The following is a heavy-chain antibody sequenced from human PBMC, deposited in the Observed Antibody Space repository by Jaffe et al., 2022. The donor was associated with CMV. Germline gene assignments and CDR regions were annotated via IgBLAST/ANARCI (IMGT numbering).Heavy chain of an antibody. V-gene: IGHV3-48*03. CDR1: GFTFGDYE. D-gene: IGHD3-10*01. Sequence: EVQLVESGGGLVQPGGSLRLSCAGSGFTFGDYEMNWVRQAPGKGLEWVSYISTSGYTIHYADSVKGRFTISRDNAKNSLYLQMNNLRAEDTALYYCVRETYFGSGRDDFDYWGQGTLVTVSS. CDR2: ISTSGYTI. CDR3: VRETYFGSGRDDFDY. J-gene: IGHJ4*02.